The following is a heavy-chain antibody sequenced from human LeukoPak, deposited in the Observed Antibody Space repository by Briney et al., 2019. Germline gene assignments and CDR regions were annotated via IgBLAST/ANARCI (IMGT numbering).Heavy chain of an antibody. CDR2: ISGSGGST. CDR3: AKDGGRGATYYYYMDV. D-gene: IGHD2-15*01. V-gene: IGHV3-23*01. J-gene: IGHJ6*03. Sequence: GGTLRLSCAASGFTFSSYGMSWVRQAPGKGLEWVSAISGSGGSTYYADSVKGRFTISRDNSKNTLYLQMNSLRAEDTAVYYCAKDGGRGATYYYYMDVWGKGTTVTVSS. CDR1: GFTFSSYG.